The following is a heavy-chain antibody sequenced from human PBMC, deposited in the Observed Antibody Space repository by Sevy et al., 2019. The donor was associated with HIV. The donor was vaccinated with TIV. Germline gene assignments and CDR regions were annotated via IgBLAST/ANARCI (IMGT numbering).Heavy chain of an antibody. CDR2: ISSSSSTI. J-gene: IGHJ4*02. CDR3: ARDDAEGIDY. Sequence: GGFLRLSCAASGFTFSSYSMNWVRQAPGKGLEWVSYISSSSSTIYYADSVKGRFTISRDNAKNSLYLQMNSLRAEVTAVYYCARDDAEGIDYWGQGTLVTVSS. CDR1: GFTFSSYS. V-gene: IGHV3-48*01.